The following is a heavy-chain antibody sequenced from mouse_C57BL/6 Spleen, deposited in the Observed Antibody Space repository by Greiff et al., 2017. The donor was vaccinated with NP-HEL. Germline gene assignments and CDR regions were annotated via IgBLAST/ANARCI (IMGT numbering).Heavy chain of an antibody. J-gene: IGHJ3*01. CDR3: ARGGRHGDWQLAY. CDR2: IDPSDSET. V-gene: IGHV1-52*01. Sequence: QVQLQQPGAELVRPGSSVKLSCKASGYTFTSYWMHWVKQRPIQGLEWIGNIDPSDSETHYNQKFKDKATLTVDKSSSTAYTQLSSLTSEDSAVNYCARGGRHGDWQLAYWGQGTLVTVSA. CDR1: GYTFTSYW. D-gene: IGHD6-1*01.